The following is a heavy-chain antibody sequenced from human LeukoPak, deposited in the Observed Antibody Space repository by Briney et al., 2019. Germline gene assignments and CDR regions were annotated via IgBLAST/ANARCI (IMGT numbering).Heavy chain of an antibody. V-gene: IGHV3-23*01. J-gene: IGHJ4*02. CDR2: ISGSGGST. CDR1: GFTFSSYA. D-gene: IGHD3-10*01. Sequence: PGGSLRLSCAASGFTFSSYAMSWVRQAPGKGLEWVSAISGSGGSTYYADSVKGRFTISRDNSKNTLYLQMNSLRAEDTAVYYXXXXXPSYYYGSGSLWGQGTLVTVSS. CDR3: XXXXPSYYYGSGSL.